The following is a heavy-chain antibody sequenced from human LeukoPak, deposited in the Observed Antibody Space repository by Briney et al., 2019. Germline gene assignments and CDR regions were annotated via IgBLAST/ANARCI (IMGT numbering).Heavy chain of an antibody. J-gene: IGHJ4*02. Sequence: GASVKVSCKASGHTFTGYYMHWVRQAPGQGLEWMGWINPNSGGTNYAQKFQGRVTMTRDTSISTAYMELSRLRSDDTAVYYCARDLTGYCSSTSCYLYYFDYWGQGTLVTVSS. CDR1: GHTFTGYY. D-gene: IGHD2-2*03. V-gene: IGHV1-2*02. CDR3: ARDLTGYCSSTSCYLYYFDY. CDR2: INPNSGGT.